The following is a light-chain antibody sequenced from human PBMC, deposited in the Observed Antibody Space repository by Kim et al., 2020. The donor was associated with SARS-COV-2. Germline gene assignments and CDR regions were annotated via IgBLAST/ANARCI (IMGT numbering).Light chain of an antibody. V-gene: IGKV1-27*01. CDR3: QKYNSAPFT. J-gene: IGKJ3*01. CDR1: QGISNY. CDR2: GAS. Sequence: ASVGGRVTITCRASQGISNYLAWYQQEPGKVPKLLIYGASALQPGVPSRFSGSGSGTDFTLTISSLQPEDVGSYYCQKYNSAPFTFGPGTKVDIK.